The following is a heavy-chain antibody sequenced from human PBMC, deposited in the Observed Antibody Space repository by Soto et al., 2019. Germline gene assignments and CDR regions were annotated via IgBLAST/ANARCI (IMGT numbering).Heavy chain of an antibody. Sequence: EVQLVESGGGLVQPGGSLRLSCAASGFTFSSYWMSWVRQAPGKGLEWVANIKQDGSEKYYVDSVKGRLTISRDNAKNPLYLQMNSLRAEDTAVYYCARGGGDIVVVPAAPRRWFDPWGQGTLVTVSS. CDR3: ARGGGDIVVVPAAPRRWFDP. D-gene: IGHD2-2*01. CDR1: GFTFSSYW. J-gene: IGHJ5*02. V-gene: IGHV3-7*01. CDR2: IKQDGSEK.